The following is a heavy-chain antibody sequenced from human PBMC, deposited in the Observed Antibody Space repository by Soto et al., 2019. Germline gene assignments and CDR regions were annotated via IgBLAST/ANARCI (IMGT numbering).Heavy chain of an antibody. CDR3: ARGGHILTGYYYYGMDV. Sequence: GSLKLSCAASGFTFSSYDMHWVRQATGKGLEWVSAIGTAGDTYYPGSVKGRFTISRENAKNSLYLQMNSLRAGDTAVYYCARGGHILTGYYYYGMDVWGQGTTVTVSS. CDR2: IGTAGDT. V-gene: IGHV3-13*01. D-gene: IGHD3-9*01. CDR1: GFTFSSYD. J-gene: IGHJ6*02.